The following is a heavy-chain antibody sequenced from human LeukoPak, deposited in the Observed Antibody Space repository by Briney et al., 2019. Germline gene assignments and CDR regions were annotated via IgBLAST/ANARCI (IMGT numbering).Heavy chain of an antibody. V-gene: IGHV4-59*01. CDR3: AREAAVAGRRYFDY. Sequence: SSETLSLTCTVSGGSISSYYWSWIRQPPGKGLEWIGYIYYRGSTNYNPSLKSRVTISVDTSKNQFSLKLSSVTAVGTAVYYCAREAAVAGRRYFDYWGQGTLVTVSS. J-gene: IGHJ4*02. D-gene: IGHD6-19*01. CDR1: GGSISSYY. CDR2: IYYRGST.